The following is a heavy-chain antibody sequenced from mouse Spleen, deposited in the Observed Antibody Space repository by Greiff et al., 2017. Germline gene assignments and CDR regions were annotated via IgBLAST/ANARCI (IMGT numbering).Heavy chain of an antibody. CDR3: ARDGDYGNYVGYAMDY. CDR1: GFTFSDFY. J-gene: IGHJ4*01. CDR2: SRNKANDYTT. Sequence: EVKLVESGGGLVQSGRSLRLSCATSGFTFSDFYMEWVRQAPGKGLEWIAASRNKANDYTTEYSASVKGRFIVSRDTSQSILYLQMNALRAEDTAIYYCARDGDYGNYVGYAMDYWGQGTSVTVSS. V-gene: IGHV7-1*01. D-gene: IGHD2-1*01.